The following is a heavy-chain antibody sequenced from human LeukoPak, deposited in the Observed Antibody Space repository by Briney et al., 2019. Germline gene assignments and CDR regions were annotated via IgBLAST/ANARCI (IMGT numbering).Heavy chain of an antibody. CDR3: ARGDSSGHYWE. CDR1: GYTFTGYY. CDR2: INPSGGST. V-gene: IGHV1-46*01. D-gene: IGHD3-22*01. J-gene: IGHJ4*02. Sequence: ASVKVSCKASGYTFTGYYMHWVRQAPGQGLEWMGIINPSGGSTSYAQKFQGRVTMTRDTSTSTVYMELSSLKSEDTAVFYCARGDSSGHYWEWGQGTLVTVSS.